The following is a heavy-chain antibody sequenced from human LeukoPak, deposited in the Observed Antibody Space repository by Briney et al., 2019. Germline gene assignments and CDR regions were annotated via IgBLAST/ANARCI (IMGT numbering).Heavy chain of an antibody. CDR1: GFTFSDYY. CDR2: ISSSGSTI. Sequence: GGSLRLSCAASGFTFSDYYMSWIRQAPGKGLEWVSYISSSGSTIYYADSVKGRFTISRDNAKNSLYLQMNSLRAEDTAVYYCARGEKSRIAAATFVVYYYYGMDVWGQGTTVTVSS. CDR3: ARGEKSRIAAATFVVYYYYGMDV. D-gene: IGHD6-13*01. V-gene: IGHV3-11*01. J-gene: IGHJ6*02.